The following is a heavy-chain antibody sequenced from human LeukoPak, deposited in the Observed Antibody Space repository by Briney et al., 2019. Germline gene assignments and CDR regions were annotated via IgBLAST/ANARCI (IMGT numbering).Heavy chain of an antibody. CDR3: ATHYYDSSGYYYDHAFDI. J-gene: IGHJ3*02. Sequence: PGGSLRLYCAASGFTFSNYAMSWVRQAPGKGLEWVSSLSGSGGSTYHADSVKGRFTISRDNSKNTLYLQMNNLRAEDTAVYYCATHYYDSSGYYYDHAFDIWGQGTMVTVSS. CDR2: LSGSGGST. V-gene: IGHV3-23*01. D-gene: IGHD3-22*01. CDR1: GFTFSNYA.